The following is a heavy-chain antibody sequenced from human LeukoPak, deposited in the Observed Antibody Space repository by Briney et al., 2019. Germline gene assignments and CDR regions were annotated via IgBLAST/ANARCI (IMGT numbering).Heavy chain of an antibody. D-gene: IGHD3-9*01. V-gene: IGHV3-11*01. Sequence: GGSLRLSCAASGFTFSDYYMNWIRQAPGKGLEYIAYISQSGADVSYADSVKRRFTVSRDNAKNSVFLQMNSLTAEDTAVYYCASVARLLADWGQGTLVTVSS. CDR2: ISQSGADV. J-gene: IGHJ4*02. CDR1: GFTFSDYY. CDR3: ASVARLLAD.